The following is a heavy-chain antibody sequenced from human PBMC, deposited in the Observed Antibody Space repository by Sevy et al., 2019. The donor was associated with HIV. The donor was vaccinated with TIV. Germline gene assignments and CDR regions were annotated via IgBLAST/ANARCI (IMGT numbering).Heavy chain of an antibody. CDR2: IYYSGST. CDR1: GGSISSYY. J-gene: IGHJ6*02. CDR3: ASDSGSITGTTAYYYYYGMDV. Sequence: SETLSLTCTVSGGSISSYYWSWIRQPPGKGLEWIGYIYYSGSTNYNPSLKSRVTISVDTSKNQFCLKLSSVTAADTAGYYGASDSGSITGTTAYYYYYGMDVWGQGTTVTVSS. V-gene: IGHV4-59*01. D-gene: IGHD1-7*01.